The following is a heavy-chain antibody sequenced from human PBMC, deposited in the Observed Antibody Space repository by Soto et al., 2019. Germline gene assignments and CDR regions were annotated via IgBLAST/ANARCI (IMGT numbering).Heavy chain of an antibody. D-gene: IGHD1-26*01. V-gene: IGHV1-18*01. CDR2: ISTYNANT. Sequence: QVQLVQSGAEVKKPGASVKVSCKASGYTFTSYGISWVRQAPGQGLEWMGWISTYNANTNYAQEVQGRVTRTTDTSTSTAYMELRSLRSGDTAVYYCARDSLRRGTVGDTRGGFDYWGQGTLVTVSS. J-gene: IGHJ4*02. CDR1: GYTFTSYG. CDR3: ARDSLRRGTVGDTRGGFDY.